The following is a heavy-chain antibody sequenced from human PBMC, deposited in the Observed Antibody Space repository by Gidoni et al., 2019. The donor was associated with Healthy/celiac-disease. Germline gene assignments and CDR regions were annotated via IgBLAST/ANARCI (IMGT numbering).Heavy chain of an antibody. CDR2: ISWNSGSI. Sequence: EVKLVESGGGLVQPGRSLRLSCAASGFTFDDDAINWVRQAPGKGLEWVSGISWNSGSIGYADYVKGRFTISRDNAKNSLYLQMNSLRAEDTALYYCAVRGGARYYDFWSGLAFDYWGQGTLVTVSS. CDR3: AVRGGARYYDFWSGLAFDY. CDR1: GFTFDDDA. V-gene: IGHV3-9*01. J-gene: IGHJ4*02. D-gene: IGHD3-3*01.